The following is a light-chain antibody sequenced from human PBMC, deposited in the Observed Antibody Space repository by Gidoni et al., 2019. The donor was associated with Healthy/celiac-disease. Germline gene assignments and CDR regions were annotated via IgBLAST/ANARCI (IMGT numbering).Light chain of an antibody. CDR2: GNT. Sequence: QSVLPQPPSVSGAPGQRVTISCTGSSSNIGAGYDVHWYQQLPGTAPKLLIYGNTNRPSGVPHRFSGAKSATSASLAITGLQAEDEADYYCQSYDSSRSGHVVFGGGTKLTVL. V-gene: IGLV1-40*01. CDR1: SSNIGAGYD. J-gene: IGLJ2*01. CDR3: QSYDSSRSGHVV.